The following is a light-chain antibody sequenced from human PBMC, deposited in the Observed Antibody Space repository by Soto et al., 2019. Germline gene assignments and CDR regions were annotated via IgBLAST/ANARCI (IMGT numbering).Light chain of an antibody. CDR2: EGS. V-gene: IGLV2-23*01. CDR1: SSDVGSYNL. J-gene: IGLJ2*01. Sequence: QSVLTQPASVSGSPGQSITISCTGTSSDVGSYNLVSGYQQHPGKAPKLMIYEGSKRPSGVSNRFSGSKSGNTASLTISGLQAEDEADYYCFSYAGSSTVVFGGGTKLTVL. CDR3: FSYAGSSTVV.